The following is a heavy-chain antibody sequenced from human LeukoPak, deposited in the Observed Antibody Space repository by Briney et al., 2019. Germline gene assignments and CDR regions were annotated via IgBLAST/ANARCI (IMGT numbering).Heavy chain of an antibody. CDR2: ISSSSSYI. J-gene: IGHJ4*02. V-gene: IGHV3-21*01. D-gene: IGHD3-3*01. CDR1: GFTFSSYS. Sequence: GGSLRLSCAASGFTFSSYSMNWVRQAPGKGLEWVSSISSSSSYIYYADSVKGRFTISRDNAKNSLYLQMNSLRAEDTAVYYCARGESKRFLEWLFFDYWGQGTLVTVPS. CDR3: ARGESKRFLEWLFFDY.